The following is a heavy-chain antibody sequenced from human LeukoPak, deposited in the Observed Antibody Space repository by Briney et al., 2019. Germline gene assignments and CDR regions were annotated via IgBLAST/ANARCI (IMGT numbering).Heavy chain of an antibody. CDR2: IWYDGSNK. J-gene: IGHJ4*01. Sequence: GGSLRLSCAASGFTFSSYGMHWVRQAPGKGLEWVAVIWYDGSNKYYADSVKGRFTISRDNSKNTLYLQMNSLRAGDTAVYYCAKVSGSVAGTSLDYWGQGTLVTVSS. D-gene: IGHD6-19*01. V-gene: IGHV3-33*06. CDR1: GFTFSSYG. CDR3: AKVSGSVAGTSLDY.